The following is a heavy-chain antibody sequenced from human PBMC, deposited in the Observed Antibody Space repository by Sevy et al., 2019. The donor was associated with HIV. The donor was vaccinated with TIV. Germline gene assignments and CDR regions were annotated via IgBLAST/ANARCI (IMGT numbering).Heavy chain of an antibody. J-gene: IGHJ4*02. V-gene: IGHV3-23*01. CDR2: ISGSGSTT. CDR3: AKDTPGYYRPIDY. Sequence: GGSLRLSCAASGFTFGNYAMNWVRQTPGKGLEWVSYISGSGSTTYYAEYLKGRFTVSRDNSQNTLYLQMSSLRAEDTAIYYCAKDTPGYYRPIDYWGQGTLVTVSS. CDR1: GFTFGNYA. D-gene: IGHD3-22*01.